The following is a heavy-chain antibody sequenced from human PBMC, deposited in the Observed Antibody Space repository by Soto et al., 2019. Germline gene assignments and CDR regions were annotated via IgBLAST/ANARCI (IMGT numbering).Heavy chain of an antibody. Sequence: ASVKVSCKASGYTFTSYAVHWVRQAPGQRLEWMGWINAGNGNTKYSQKFQGRVTITRDTSASTAYMELSSLRSEDTAVYYCARKPRHIAAMHYFYYYGMDVSGHGTTLTVSS. CDR2: INAGNGNT. CDR3: ARKPRHIAAMHYFYYYGMDV. V-gene: IGHV1-3*01. D-gene: IGHD6-6*01. J-gene: IGHJ6*02. CDR1: GYTFTSYA.